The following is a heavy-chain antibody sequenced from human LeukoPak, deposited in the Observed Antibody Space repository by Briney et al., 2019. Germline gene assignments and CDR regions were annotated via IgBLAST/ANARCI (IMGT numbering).Heavy chain of an antibody. J-gene: IGHJ4*02. CDR3: ARVLYYYDRSGYHTPSFDY. D-gene: IGHD3-22*01. V-gene: IGHV4-38-2*02. CDR2: IYHSGST. Sequence: SETVSLTCTVSGYSISSGYYWGWIRQPPGKGLEWIGSIYHSGSTYYNPSLKSRVNISVDTSKNQSSLKLSSVTAADTAVYYCARVLYYYDRSGYHTPSFDYWGQGTLVTVSS. CDR1: GYSISSGYY.